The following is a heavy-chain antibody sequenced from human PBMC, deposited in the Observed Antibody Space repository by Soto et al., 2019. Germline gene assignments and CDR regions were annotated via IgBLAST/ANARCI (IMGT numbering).Heavy chain of an antibody. CDR3: ARVTPGNNLYYSSVLDV. J-gene: IGHJ6*02. CDR2: ISYEGSNT. D-gene: IGHD3-10*01. CDR1: GFTFPTYC. Sequence: GGSLRLSCVASGFTFPTYCLHWVRQAPGKGLQWVALISYEGSNTYYADSVKGRLTISRDNSKNTLHLQMNSLRPEDTGVYYWARVTPGNNLYYSSVLDVWGQGTSVTVSS. V-gene: IGHV3-30-3*01.